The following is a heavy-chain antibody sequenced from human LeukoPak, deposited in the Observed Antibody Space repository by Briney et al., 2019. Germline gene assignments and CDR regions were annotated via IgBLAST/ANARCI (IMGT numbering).Heavy chain of an antibody. CDR3: AKPYYYGSRSYMDY. J-gene: IGHJ4*02. CDR2: ISYDGSNT. CDR1: GFTFSSYG. V-gene: IGHV3-30*18. Sequence: PGGSLRLSCAASGFTFSSYGMHWVRQAPGKGLEWVAVISYDGSNTYYADSVKGRFTISRDNSKNMLYLQINSLRAEDPAVYYCAKPYYYGSRSYMDYWGQGTLVTVSS. D-gene: IGHD3-10*01.